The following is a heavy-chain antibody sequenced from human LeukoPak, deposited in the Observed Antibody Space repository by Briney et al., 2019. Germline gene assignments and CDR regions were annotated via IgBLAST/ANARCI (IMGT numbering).Heavy chain of an antibody. D-gene: IGHD6-19*01. CDR1: GGYINGNY. CDR3: ARGRANGWSVY. CDR2: IYYSGTT. V-gene: IGHV4-59*01. Sequence: PSGTLSLTCTASGGYINGNYWSWIRQSPGKGLEWIGYIYYSGTTNYNPSLKSRVTISLDTSQNQSSLKLSSVTSADTAVYFCARGRANGWSVYWGQGTLVTVSS. J-gene: IGHJ4*02.